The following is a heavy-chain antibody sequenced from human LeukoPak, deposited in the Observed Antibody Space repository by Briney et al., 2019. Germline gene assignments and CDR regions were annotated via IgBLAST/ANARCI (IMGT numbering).Heavy chain of an antibody. CDR3: ALRDGYNLYYFDY. Sequence: GGSLRLSCAASGVTFSSYGMHWVRQAPGKGLEWVAVISYDGSNKYYADSVKGRFTISRDNSKNTLYLQTNSLRAEDTAVYYCALRDGYNLYYFDYWGQGTLVTVSS. CDR2: ISYDGSNK. D-gene: IGHD5-12*01. CDR1: GVTFSSYG. J-gene: IGHJ4*02. V-gene: IGHV3-30*03.